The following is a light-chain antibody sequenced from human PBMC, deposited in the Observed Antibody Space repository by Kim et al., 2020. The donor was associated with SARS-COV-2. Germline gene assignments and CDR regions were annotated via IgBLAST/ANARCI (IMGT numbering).Light chain of an antibody. CDR3: HSRDTSDNHPV. CDR1: SLRNYY. CDR2: GKY. J-gene: IGLJ1*01. V-gene: IGLV3-19*01. Sequence: LGQAVRITCKGESLRNYYASWYQQRPGQAPVLVIYGKYNRPSGIPDRFSGSSSVNTASLTITGAQAEDEADYYCHSRDTSDNHPVFGTGTKVTV.